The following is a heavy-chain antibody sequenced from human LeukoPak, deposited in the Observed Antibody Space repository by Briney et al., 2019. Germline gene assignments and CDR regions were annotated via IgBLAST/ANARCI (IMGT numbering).Heavy chain of an antibody. D-gene: IGHD5-18*01. J-gene: IGHJ4*02. CDR2: IDPSDSET. CDR3: ARQTAMGRSGDY. CDR1: GYRFTSYW. V-gene: IGHV5-51*01. Sequence: GESLKISCKASGYRFTSYWIGWVRQMPGKGLEWMGIIDPSDSETRYTPSIQGQVTISVDKSLTTAYLQWSSLKASDTAMYYCARQTAMGRSGDYWGQGTLLTVSS.